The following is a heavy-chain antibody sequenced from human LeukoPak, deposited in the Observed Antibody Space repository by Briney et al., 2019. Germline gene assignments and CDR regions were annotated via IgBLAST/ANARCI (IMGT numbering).Heavy chain of an antibody. V-gene: IGHV3-7*02. Sequence: GGSLRLSCAASEFTFSGYWMSWVRQAPGKGLEWVANIKQDATEHYYVDSVKGQFTISRDNAHNSLFLQMGSLRAEDTAVYYCARSMSGGLGFFQSWGQGTLVAVSS. CDR2: IKQDATEH. CDR1: EFTFSGYW. D-gene: IGHD2-15*01. CDR3: ARSMSGGLGFFQS. J-gene: IGHJ1*01.